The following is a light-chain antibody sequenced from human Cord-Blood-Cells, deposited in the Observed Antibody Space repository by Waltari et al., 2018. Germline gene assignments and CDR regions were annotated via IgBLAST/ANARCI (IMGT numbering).Light chain of an antibody. CDR3: QQNYSTPLT. J-gene: IGKJ4*01. CDR2: AAS. V-gene: IGKV1-39*01. CDR1: QSISSY. Sequence: IQMTQPPSSLSAPVGDRVTSTCRASQSISSYLNWYQQKPGKAPKLLIYAASTLQSGVPSRFSGSGSGTDFTLTISSLQPEDFATYYCQQNYSTPLTFGGGTKVEIK.